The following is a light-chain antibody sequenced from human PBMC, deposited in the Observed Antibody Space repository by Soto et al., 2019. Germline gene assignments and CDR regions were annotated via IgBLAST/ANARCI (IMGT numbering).Light chain of an antibody. CDR3: QQYNSYWT. J-gene: IGKJ1*01. CDR2: KAS. V-gene: IGKV1-5*03. Sequence: DIQMTQSPSTLSASVGDRVTITCRASKRFIAWLAWYQQKPGKAPKLLIYKASSLESGVPSRFSGSGSGTEFTLTISSLQPDDFATYYCQQYNSYWTFGQGTKVEIK. CDR1: KRFIAW.